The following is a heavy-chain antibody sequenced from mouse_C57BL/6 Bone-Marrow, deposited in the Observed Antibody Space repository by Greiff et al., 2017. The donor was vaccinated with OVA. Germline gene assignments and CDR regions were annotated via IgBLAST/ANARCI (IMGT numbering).Heavy chain of an antibody. CDR3: ARHEENYDYDVGSY. J-gene: IGHJ3*01. V-gene: IGHV5-6*02. D-gene: IGHD2-4*01. CDR2: ISSGGSYT. Sequence: DVKLVESGGDLVKPGGSLKLSCAASGFTFSSYGMSWVRPTPDKRLEWVATISSGGSYTYYPDSVKGRFTISRDNAKNTLYLQMSSLKSEDTAMYYCARHEENYDYDVGSYWGQGTLVTVSA. CDR1: GFTFSSYG.